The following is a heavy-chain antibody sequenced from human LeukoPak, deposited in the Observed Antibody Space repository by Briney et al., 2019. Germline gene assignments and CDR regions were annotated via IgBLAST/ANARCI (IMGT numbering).Heavy chain of an antibody. J-gene: IGHJ4*02. CDR2: IYHSGST. Sequence: PSETLSLTCTVSGYSISSGYYWGWIRQPPGKGLEWIGSIYHSGSTYYNPSLKSRVTISVDTSKNQFSLKLSSVTAADTAVYYCARLKATVSIHAYSDYWGQGTLVTVSS. V-gene: IGHV4-38-2*02. D-gene: IGHD4-17*01. CDR3: ARLKATVSIHAYSDY. CDR1: GYSISSGYY.